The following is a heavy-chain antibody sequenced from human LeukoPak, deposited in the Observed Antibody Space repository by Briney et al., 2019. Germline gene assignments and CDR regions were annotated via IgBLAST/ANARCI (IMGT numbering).Heavy chain of an antibody. D-gene: IGHD1-20*01. CDR1: GFTFSSYE. Sequence: GGSLRLSCAASGFTFSSYEMNWVRQAPGKGLEWVSYISSSGSTIYYADSVKGRFTISRDNAKNSLCLQMNSLRAEDTAVYYCASLDLTGTPRAHDYWGQGTLVTVSS. CDR2: ISSSGSTI. V-gene: IGHV3-48*03. J-gene: IGHJ4*02. CDR3: ASLDLTGTPRAHDY.